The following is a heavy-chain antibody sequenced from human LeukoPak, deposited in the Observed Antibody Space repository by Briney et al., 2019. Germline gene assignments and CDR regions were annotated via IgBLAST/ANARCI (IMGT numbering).Heavy chain of an antibody. J-gene: IGHJ4*02. V-gene: IGHV3-23*01. CDR1: GFTFSSYA. D-gene: IGHD2-2*01. CDR2: ISGSGGST. CDR3: ARAAAVCSSTSCYGHY. Sequence: GGSLRLSCAASGFTFSSYAMSWVRQAPGKGLEWVSAISGSGGSTYYADSVKGRFTISRDNSKNTLYLQMNSLRAEDTAIYYCARAAAVCSSTSCYGHYWGQGTLVTVSS.